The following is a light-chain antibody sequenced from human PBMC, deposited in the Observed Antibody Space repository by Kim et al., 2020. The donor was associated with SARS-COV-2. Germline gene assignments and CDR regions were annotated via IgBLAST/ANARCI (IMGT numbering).Light chain of an antibody. CDR1: QSISSY. V-gene: IGKV1-39*01. CDR3: QQSYSTPSIT. Sequence: DIQMTQSPSSLSASVGDRVTITCRASQSISSYLNWYQQKPGKAPKLLIYAASSLQSGVPSRFSGSGSGTDFTLTISSLQPEDFATYNWQQSYSTPSITFGQGTRLEIK. CDR2: AAS. J-gene: IGKJ5*01.